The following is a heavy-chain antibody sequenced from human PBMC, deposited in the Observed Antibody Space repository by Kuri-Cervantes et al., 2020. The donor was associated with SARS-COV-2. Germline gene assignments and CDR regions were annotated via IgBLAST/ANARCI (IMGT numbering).Heavy chain of an antibody. Sequence: GSLRLSCSVSGFSVTSGSYYWSWLRQSPGKGLEWIGYIYYGGSTTYNPALKSRVTISIDMTNNQFFLNLKGASAADTAMYYCARGFWTGFLFDSWGQGSLVTVSS. D-gene: IGHD3/OR15-3a*01. J-gene: IGHJ4*02. CDR2: IYYGGST. CDR1: GFSVTSGSYY. CDR3: ARGFWTGFLFDS. V-gene: IGHV4-61*01.